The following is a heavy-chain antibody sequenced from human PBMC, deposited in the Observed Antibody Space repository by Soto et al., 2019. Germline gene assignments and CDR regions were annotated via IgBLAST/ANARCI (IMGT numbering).Heavy chain of an antibody. V-gene: IGHV3-30*18. D-gene: IGHD2-21*02. Sequence: GRSLRLSCATSGFTFSDYAMHWVRQAPGQGLEWVAAISFDGSNTYYADSLTGRFTISRDPSKNTLYLDMNSLRPEDTAVYYCAKIRMVTAMFQMDVWGQGTTVTASS. J-gene: IGHJ6*02. CDR2: ISFDGSNT. CDR3: AKIRMVTAMFQMDV. CDR1: GFTFSDYA.